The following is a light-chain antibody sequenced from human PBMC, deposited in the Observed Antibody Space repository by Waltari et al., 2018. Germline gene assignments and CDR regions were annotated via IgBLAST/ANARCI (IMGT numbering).Light chain of an antibody. J-gene: IGKJ4*01. Sequence: DIQMTQSPSSLPASVGDRVPITCQASQDIGNYLNWYQQKPGRAPKLLIYDASNLETGVPSRFSGSGSGTDFTFTITSLQPEDFAIYFCQQYDTLSLSFGGGTKLEIK. V-gene: IGKV1-33*01. CDR1: QDIGNY. CDR3: QQYDTLSLS. CDR2: DAS.